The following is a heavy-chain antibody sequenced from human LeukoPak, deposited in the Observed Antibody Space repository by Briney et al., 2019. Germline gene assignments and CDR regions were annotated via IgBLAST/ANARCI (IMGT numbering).Heavy chain of an antibody. CDR3: ARGGYYGSGSYYSFDY. CDR1: GSSFTSYW. D-gene: IGHD3-10*01. Sequence: GASLQISCKGSGSSFTSYWIGWVRQLPGKGLEWMGIIYPGDSDTRYSPSFQGQVTISADKSINTAYLQRSSLKASDTAMYYCARGGYYGSGSYYSFDYWGQGTLATVSS. CDR2: IYPGDSDT. V-gene: IGHV5-51*01. J-gene: IGHJ4*02.